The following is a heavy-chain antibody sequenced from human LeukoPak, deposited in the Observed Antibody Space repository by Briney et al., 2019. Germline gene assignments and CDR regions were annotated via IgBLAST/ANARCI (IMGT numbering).Heavy chain of an antibody. CDR1: GFSISTYW. Sequence: GGSLRLSCAASGFSISTYWMNWVRQAPGKGLEWMASIKQDGSEKYYVDSVKGGFTISRDNAKNSLYLQMNSLRAEDTAVYLCAAVTRYYMDVWGKGTTVIISS. D-gene: IGHD4-17*01. CDR2: IKQDGSEK. V-gene: IGHV3-7*01. J-gene: IGHJ6*03. CDR3: AAVTRYYMDV.